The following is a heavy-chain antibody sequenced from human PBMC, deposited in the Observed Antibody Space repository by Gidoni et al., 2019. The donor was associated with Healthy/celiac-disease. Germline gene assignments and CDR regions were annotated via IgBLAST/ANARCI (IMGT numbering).Heavy chain of an antibody. Sequence: EVQLLESGGGLVQPGGSLRLSCAASGFTFSSYAMSWVRQAPGKGLEWVSAISGSGGSTYYADSVKGRFTISRDNSKNTLYLQRNSLRAEDTAVYYCAKTGRIAVAGTVDFDYWGQGTLVTVSS. CDR2: ISGSGGST. CDR1: GFTFSSYA. V-gene: IGHV3-23*01. J-gene: IGHJ4*02. CDR3: AKTGRIAVAGTVDFDY. D-gene: IGHD6-19*01.